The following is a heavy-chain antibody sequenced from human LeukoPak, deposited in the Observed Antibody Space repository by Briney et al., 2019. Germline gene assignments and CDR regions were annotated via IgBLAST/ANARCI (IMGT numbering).Heavy chain of an antibody. CDR1: GFTFSSYA. CDR2: ISGSGDST. D-gene: IGHD5-12*01. Sequence: GGSLRLSCEASGFTFSSYAMSWVRQAPGKGLEWVSVISGSGDSTYYADSVEGRCTSSRDNSKDALYLQMNSLRAEDTAIYYCARVGYSGYDYDYWGQGTLVTVSS. V-gene: IGHV3-23*01. J-gene: IGHJ4*02. CDR3: ARVGYSGYDYDY.